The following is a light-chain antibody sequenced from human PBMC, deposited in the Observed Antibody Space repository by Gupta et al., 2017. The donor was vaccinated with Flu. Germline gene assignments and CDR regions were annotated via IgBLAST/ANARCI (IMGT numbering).Light chain of an antibody. J-gene: IGKJ4*01. V-gene: IGKV3-15*01. CDR1: QNVHAN. CDR3: QQYYNWPSLT. Sequence: ERVTLACRASQNVHANLSWYQHKPGQAPRLLVYGASNRSTDIPARFSGSGDWTDFTLAISSLQSEDVAVYYCQQYYNWPSLTFGGGTKVEI. CDR2: GAS.